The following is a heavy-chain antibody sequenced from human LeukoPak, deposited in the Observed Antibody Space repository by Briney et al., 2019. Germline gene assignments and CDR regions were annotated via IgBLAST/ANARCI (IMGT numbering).Heavy chain of an antibody. V-gene: IGHV4-39*01. CDR3: ARRSLSYGDYESWFDY. CDR2: IYYSGST. CDR1: GGSISTSSYY. Sequence: SETLSLTCTVSGGSISTSSYYWGWIRQPPGKGLEWFGFIYYSGSTYYNPSLKSRVTISVDTSKNQFSLKLSSVTAADTAVYYCARRSLSYGDYESWFDYWGQGTLVTVSS. J-gene: IGHJ4*02. D-gene: IGHD4-17*01.